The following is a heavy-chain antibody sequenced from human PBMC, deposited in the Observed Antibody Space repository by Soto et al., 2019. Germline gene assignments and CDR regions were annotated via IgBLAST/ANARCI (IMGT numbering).Heavy chain of an antibody. CDR1: GFTFSSYA. CDR2: ISGSGGST. Sequence: GGSLRLSCAASGFTFSSYAMSWVRQAPGKGLEWVSAISGSGGSTYYADSVKGRFTISRDNSKNTLYLQMNSLRAEDTAVYYCAKDVLWYGTNIVVVPAAMFVYDYWGQGTLVTVSS. V-gene: IGHV3-23*01. CDR3: AKDVLWYGTNIVVVPAAMFVYDY. D-gene: IGHD2-2*01. J-gene: IGHJ4*02.